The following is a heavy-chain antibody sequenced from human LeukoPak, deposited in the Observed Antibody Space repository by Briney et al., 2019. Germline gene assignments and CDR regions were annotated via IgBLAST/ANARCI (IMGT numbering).Heavy chain of an antibody. J-gene: IGHJ5*02. CDR2: IDPSDSYT. CDR3: ARGYCSGGGCNWFDP. CDR1: GYSFTNYW. Sequence: GESLKISCKGSGYSFTNYWISWVRQMPGEGLEWMGKIDPSDSYTNYSPSFQGHVTISADKSISTTYLQWSSLKASDTAMYYCARGYCSGGGCNWFDPWGQGTLVTVSS. V-gene: IGHV5-10-1*01. D-gene: IGHD2-15*01.